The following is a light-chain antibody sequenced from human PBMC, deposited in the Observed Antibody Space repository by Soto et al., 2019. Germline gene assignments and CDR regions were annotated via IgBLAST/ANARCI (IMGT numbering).Light chain of an antibody. J-gene: IGLJ1*01. Sequence: QSALTQPLSASGTPGQRVTISCSGSSSNIGSNYVYWYQQLPGTAPKLLIYRNNQRPSGVPDRFSGSKSGTSASLAISGLRSEDDADYYCAAWDDSLSRPGYVFGTGTKVTVL. CDR2: RNN. CDR3: AAWDDSLSRPGYV. CDR1: SSNIGSNY. V-gene: IGLV1-47*01.